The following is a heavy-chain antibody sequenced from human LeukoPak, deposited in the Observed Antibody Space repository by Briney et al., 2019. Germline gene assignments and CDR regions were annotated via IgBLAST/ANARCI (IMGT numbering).Heavy chain of an antibody. CDR2: FDPEDGET. CDR3: RQNGGSSWYYFDY. CDR1: GYTLTELS. J-gene: IGHJ4*02. Sequence: ASVKVSCKVSGYTLTELSMHWVRQAPGKGLEWMGGFDPEDGETIYAQKFQGRVTMTEDTSTDTAYTELSSLRSEDTAVYYCRQNGGSSWYYFDYWGQGTLVTVSS. V-gene: IGHV1-24*01. D-gene: IGHD6-13*01.